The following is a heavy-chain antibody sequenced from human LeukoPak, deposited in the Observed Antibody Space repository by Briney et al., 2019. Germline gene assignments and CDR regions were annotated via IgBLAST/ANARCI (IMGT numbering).Heavy chain of an antibody. J-gene: IGHJ4*02. CDR3: ATKQWLAPPPDS. Sequence: GGSLRLSCAASGFTFSKYWMLWVRQAPGKGLESVSRINTDGTVTTHADSVKGRFTVSRDNADNTMFLQMNSVRDEDAAVYYCATKQWLAPPPDSWGQGTPVTVSS. CDR2: INTDGTVT. CDR1: GFTFSKYW. V-gene: IGHV3-74*01. D-gene: IGHD6-19*01.